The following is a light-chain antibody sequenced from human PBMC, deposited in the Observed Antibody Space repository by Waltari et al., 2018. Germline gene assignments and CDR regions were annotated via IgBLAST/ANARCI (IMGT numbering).Light chain of an antibody. V-gene: IGKV3-15*01. Sequence: EIVMTQSPAILPVSQGETATLSCRASQGFSSHLAWYQQKPGQAPRLLIYGASTRATGVPVRFSGSGSGTEFTLTISSLQSEDFAAYYCQHYFNWPRTFGQGTKVEVK. CDR3: QHYFNWPRT. CDR1: QGFSSH. CDR2: GAS. J-gene: IGKJ1*01.